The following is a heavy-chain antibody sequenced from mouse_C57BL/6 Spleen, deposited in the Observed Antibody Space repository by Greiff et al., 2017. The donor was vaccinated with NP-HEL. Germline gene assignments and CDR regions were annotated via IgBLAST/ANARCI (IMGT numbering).Heavy chain of an antibody. CDR3: ARRDTTVVAFDY. D-gene: IGHD1-1*01. CDR1: GFTFSSYG. V-gene: IGHV5-6*01. CDR2: ISSGGSYT. Sequence: DVQLVESGGDLVKPGGSLKLSCAASGFTFSSYGMSWVRQTPDKRLEWVATISSGGSYTYYPDSVKGRFTISRDNAKNTLYLQMSSLKSEDTAMYYCARRDTTVVAFDYWGQGTTLTVSS. J-gene: IGHJ2*01.